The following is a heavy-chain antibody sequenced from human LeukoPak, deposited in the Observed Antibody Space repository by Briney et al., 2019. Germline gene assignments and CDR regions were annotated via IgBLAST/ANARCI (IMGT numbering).Heavy chain of an antibody. V-gene: IGHV4-61*02. CDR1: GGSVSSGDYY. CDR3: AREPHVWFGELLADY. J-gene: IGHJ4*02. CDR2: IYTSGST. Sequence: PSETLSLTCTVSGGSVSSGDYYWTWIRQPAGKGLEWIGRIYTSGSTSYSPSLKSRVTISLDTSKNQFSLRLSSVTAADTAVYYCAREPHVWFGELLADYWGQGTLVTVSS. D-gene: IGHD3-10*01.